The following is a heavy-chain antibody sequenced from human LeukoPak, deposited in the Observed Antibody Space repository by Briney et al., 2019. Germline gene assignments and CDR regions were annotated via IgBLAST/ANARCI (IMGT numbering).Heavy chain of an antibody. CDR3: ARDLITIFGAVTALYNWFDP. J-gene: IGHJ5*02. CDR2: IYTSGST. V-gene: IGHV4-4*07. D-gene: IGHD3-3*01. Sequence: PSETLSLTCTVSGGSISSYYWSWIREPAGKGLEWIGRIYTSGSTNYNPSLKSRVTMSVDTSKNQFSLKLSSVTAADTAVYYCARDLITIFGAVTALYNWFDPWGQGTLVTVSS. CDR1: GGSISSYY.